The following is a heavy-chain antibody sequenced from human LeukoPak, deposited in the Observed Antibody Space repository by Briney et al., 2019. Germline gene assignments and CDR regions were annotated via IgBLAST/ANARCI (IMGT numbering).Heavy chain of an antibody. V-gene: IGHV3-30*18. Sequence: GRSLRLSCVASGFSFSYYGMHWVRQAPGKGLEWVAMTSRDGSAEYYGDSVRGRFSISRDNSKNTLYLQMNSLRPEDTAVYHCAKDLYGSGWYNYFDPWGQGALVTVSS. D-gene: IGHD6-19*01. CDR1: GFSFSYYG. CDR3: AKDLYGSGWYNYFDP. CDR2: TSRDGSAE. J-gene: IGHJ5*02.